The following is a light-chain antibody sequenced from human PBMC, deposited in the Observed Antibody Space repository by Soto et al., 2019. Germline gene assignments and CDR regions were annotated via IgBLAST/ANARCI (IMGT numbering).Light chain of an antibody. CDR3: MQALQTPLT. J-gene: IGKJ2*01. CDR1: QSLLHSNGYKY. V-gene: IGKV2-28*01. Sequence: EIVMTQSPLSLPVTPGEPASISCRSSQSLLHSNGYKYLDWYVQKQGQSPQLLIYLGSNRASGVPDRFSGSGSGTDFTLKISRVEAEDVGVYYCMQALQTPLTFGQGTKLEIK. CDR2: LGS.